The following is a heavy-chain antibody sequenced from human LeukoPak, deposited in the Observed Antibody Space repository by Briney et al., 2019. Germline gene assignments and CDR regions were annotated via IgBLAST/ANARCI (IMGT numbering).Heavy chain of an antibody. Sequence: GGSLRLSCAASGFTFSSYAMSWVRQAPGKGLEWVSAISGSGGSTYYADSVKGRFTISRDNSKNTLYLQMNSLRAEDTAVCYCAKAMIVVVITPPDYWGQGTLVTVSS. V-gene: IGHV3-23*01. D-gene: IGHD3-22*01. J-gene: IGHJ4*02. CDR3: AKAMIVVVITPPDY. CDR1: GFTFSSYA. CDR2: ISGSGGST.